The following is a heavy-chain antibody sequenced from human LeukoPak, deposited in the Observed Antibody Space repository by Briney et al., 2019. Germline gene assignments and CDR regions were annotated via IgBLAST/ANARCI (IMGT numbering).Heavy chain of an antibody. CDR3: ARDQRTYYGSGSLWYFDL. Sequence: SETLSLTCTVSGGSISSYYWSWIRQPPGKGLEWIGEIYHSGSTNYNPSLKSRVTISVDKSKNQFSLKLSSVTAADTAVYYCARDQRTYYGSGSLWYFDLWGRGTLVTVSS. V-gene: IGHV4-59*12. D-gene: IGHD3-10*01. CDR2: IYHSGST. CDR1: GGSISSYY. J-gene: IGHJ2*01.